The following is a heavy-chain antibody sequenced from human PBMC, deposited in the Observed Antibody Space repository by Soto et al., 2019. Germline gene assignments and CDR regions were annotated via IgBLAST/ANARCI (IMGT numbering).Heavy chain of an antibody. CDR3: ARYSLSGYGDY. J-gene: IGHJ4*02. CDR1: GGSISSGGYY. Sequence: SETLSLTGTVSGGSISSGGYYWSWIRQHPGKGLEWIGYIYYSGSTYYNPSLKSRVTISVDTSKNQFSLKLSSVTAADTAVYYCARYSLSGYGDYWGQGTLVTVSS. CDR2: IYYSGST. V-gene: IGHV4-31*03. D-gene: IGHD5-12*01.